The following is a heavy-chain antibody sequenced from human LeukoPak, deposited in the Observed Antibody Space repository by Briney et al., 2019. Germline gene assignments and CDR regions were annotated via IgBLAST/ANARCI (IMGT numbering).Heavy chain of an antibody. D-gene: IGHD6-13*01. V-gene: IGHV4-59*01. CDR3: ARGCSAGTPHNWFDP. Sequence: SETLSLTCTVSGGSISGYYWSWIRHPPGKGLEWIGYIYYSGSTNYNPSLKSRVTISVDTSKNQFSLKLSSVTAADTAVYYCARGCSAGTPHNWFDPWGQGTLVTVSS. J-gene: IGHJ5*02. CDR1: GGSISGYY. CDR2: IYYSGST.